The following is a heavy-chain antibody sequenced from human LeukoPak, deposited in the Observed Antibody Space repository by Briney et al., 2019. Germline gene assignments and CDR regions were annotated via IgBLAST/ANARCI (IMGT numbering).Heavy chain of an antibody. CDR2: FFTSGTSGTT. D-gene: IGHD1-1*01. CDR1: GVSVSTYY. V-gene: IGHV4-4*07. J-gene: IGHJ3*02. Sequence: PSETLSLTCTVSGVSVSTYYWSWIRQPAGKGLEFIGRFFTSGTSGTTNYNPSLKSRVTMSLDTSKNQFSLKLSSVTAADTAVYYCARDSWNGAAFDIWGQGTMVTVSS. CDR3: ARDSWNGAAFDI.